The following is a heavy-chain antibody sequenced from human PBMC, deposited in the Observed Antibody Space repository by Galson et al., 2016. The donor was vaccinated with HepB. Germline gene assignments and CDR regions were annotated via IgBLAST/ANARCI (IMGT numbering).Heavy chain of an antibody. D-gene: IGHD6-19*01. CDR3: ARDRHQYSSGWYVGGMDV. J-gene: IGHJ6*02. CDR1: GYTFTSYG. V-gene: IGHV1-18*01. Sequence: SVKVSCKASGYTFTSYGISWVRQAPGQGLEWVGWISAYNGNTNYAHKPQGRVTMTTDTSTSTAYMELRSLRSDDTAVYYCARDRHQYSSGWYVGGMDVWGQGTTVTVSS. CDR2: ISAYNGNT.